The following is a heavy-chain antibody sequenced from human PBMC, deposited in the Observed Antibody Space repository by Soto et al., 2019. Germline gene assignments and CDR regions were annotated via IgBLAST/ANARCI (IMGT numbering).Heavy chain of an antibody. Sequence: QVQLVQSGAEVKKPGSSVKVSCKASGGTFSSYAISWVRQAPGQGLEWMGGIIPIFGTANYAQKFQGRVTITADESTSTAYMGLSSLRSEDTAVYYCAIEAYCCGDCYSLFDYWCQGTLVTVTS. J-gene: IGHJ4*02. CDR2: IIPIFGTA. D-gene: IGHD2-21*02. V-gene: IGHV1-69*01. CDR3: AIEAYCCGDCYSLFDY. CDR1: GGTFSSYA.